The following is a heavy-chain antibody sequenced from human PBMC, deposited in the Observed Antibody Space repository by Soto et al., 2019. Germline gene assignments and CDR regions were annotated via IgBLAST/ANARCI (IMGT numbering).Heavy chain of an antibody. V-gene: IGHV1-18*04. J-gene: IGHJ5*02. CDR2: ISAYNGNT. CDR3: ARKGGAAAGTKGGFDP. CDR1: GYTFTSYG. Sequence: QVQLVQSGAEVKKPGASVKVSCKASGYTFTSYGISWVRQAPGQGLEWMGWISAYNGNTNYAQKLQGRVTMTTDTSTSTADMGRRSRRSGDTAVDYCARKGGAAAGTKGGFDPWGQGTLVTVSS. D-gene: IGHD6-13*01.